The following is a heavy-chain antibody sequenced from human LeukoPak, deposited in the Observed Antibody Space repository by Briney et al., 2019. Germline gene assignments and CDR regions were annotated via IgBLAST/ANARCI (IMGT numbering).Heavy chain of an antibody. V-gene: IGHV6-1*01. J-gene: IGHJ1*01. CDR2: TYYRSKWYN. Sequence: SQTLSHTCAISGDSVSSNSAAWNWIRQSPSRGLEWLGRTYYRSKWYNDYAVSVKSRITINPDTSKNQFSLQLNSVTPEDTAVYYCARAPYYYGSGSPEYFQHWGQGTLVTVSS. D-gene: IGHD3-10*01. CDR1: GDSVSSNSAA. CDR3: ARAPYYYGSGSPEYFQH.